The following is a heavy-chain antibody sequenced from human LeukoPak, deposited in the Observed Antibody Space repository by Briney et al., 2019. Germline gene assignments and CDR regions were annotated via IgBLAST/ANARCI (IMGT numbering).Heavy chain of an antibody. V-gene: IGHV4-59*04. Sequence: SETLSLTCTVSGGSISGYYWSWIRQPPGKGLEWIGYIYPRGSTYYNPSLKSRVNLSIDKSSNQFSLDLASVTAADTAVYYCARFSPRAGVNYLDSWGQGTLVTVSS. J-gene: IGHJ4*02. CDR1: GGSISGYY. CDR3: ARFSPRAGVNYLDS. CDR2: IYPRGST. D-gene: IGHD3-10*01.